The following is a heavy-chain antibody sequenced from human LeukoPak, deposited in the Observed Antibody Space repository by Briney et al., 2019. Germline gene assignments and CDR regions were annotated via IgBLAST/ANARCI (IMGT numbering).Heavy chain of an antibody. V-gene: IGHV3-23*01. J-gene: IGHJ6*03. Sequence: HPGGSLRLSCAASGFTFSSYGMSWVRQAPGKRLEWVSAISGSGGSTYYADSVKGRFTISRDNSKNTLYLQMNSLRAEDTAVYYCAKDEYYYDSSGYYEDYYYYMDVWGKGTTVTISS. CDR2: ISGSGGST. CDR1: GFTFSSYG. D-gene: IGHD3-22*01. CDR3: AKDEYYYDSSGYYEDYYYYMDV.